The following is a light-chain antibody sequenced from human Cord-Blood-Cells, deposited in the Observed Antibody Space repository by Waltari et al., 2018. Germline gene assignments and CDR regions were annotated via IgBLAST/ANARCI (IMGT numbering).Light chain of an antibody. CDR3: QVWDSSSDHPGV. CDR2: DDS. V-gene: IGLV3-21*03. J-gene: IGLJ2*01. CDR1: NIGSKS. Sequence: SYVLTQPPSVSVAPGKTARITCGGNNIGSKSVDWYQQKPGQAAVLVVYDDSDRPSGIPERLSGSNAGNTATLTISRVEAGDEADYYCQVWDSSSDHPGVFGGGTKLTVL.